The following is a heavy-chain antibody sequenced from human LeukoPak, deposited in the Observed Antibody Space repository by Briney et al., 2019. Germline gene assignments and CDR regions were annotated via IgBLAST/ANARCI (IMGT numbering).Heavy chain of an antibody. V-gene: IGHV4-39*01. J-gene: IGHJ4*02. Sequence: SETLSLTCTVSGGSISSSSYYWGWIRQPPGKGLEWIGSIYYSGSTYYNPSLKSRVTISVDTSKNQFSLKLSSVTAADTAVYYCARQPGVVVHFDYWGQGTLVTVSS. CDR1: GGSISSSSYY. CDR2: IYYSGST. D-gene: IGHD2-15*01. CDR3: ARQPGVVVHFDY.